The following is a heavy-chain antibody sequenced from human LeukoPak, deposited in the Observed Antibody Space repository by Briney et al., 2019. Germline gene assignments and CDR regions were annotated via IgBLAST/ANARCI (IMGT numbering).Heavy chain of an antibody. V-gene: IGHV3-23*01. J-gene: IGHJ6*02. D-gene: IGHD1-1*01. CDR2: ITGSGGST. CDR1: GFTFSTYV. Sequence: PGGSLRLSCAASGFTFSTYVVNWVRQAPGKGLEWVSTITGSGGSTYYADSVKGRFTISRDNSKNTLYLQMNSLRAEDTAVYYCAKITTVRSYGMDVWGQGTTVTVSS. CDR3: AKITTVRSYGMDV.